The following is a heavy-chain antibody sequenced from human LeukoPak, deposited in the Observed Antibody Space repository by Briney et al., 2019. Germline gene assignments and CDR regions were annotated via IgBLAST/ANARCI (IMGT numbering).Heavy chain of an antibody. CDR1: GFTFSSYS. J-gene: IGHJ4*02. CDR2: ISSSSSYI. CDR3: ARGLYSGSYYVPPDY. Sequence: GGSLRLSCAASGFTFSSYSMNWVRQAPGKGLEWVSSISSSSSYIYYADSVEGRFTISRDNAKNSLYLQMNSLRAEDAAVYYCARGLYSGSYYVPPDYWGQGTLVTVSS. V-gene: IGHV3-21*01. D-gene: IGHD1-26*01.